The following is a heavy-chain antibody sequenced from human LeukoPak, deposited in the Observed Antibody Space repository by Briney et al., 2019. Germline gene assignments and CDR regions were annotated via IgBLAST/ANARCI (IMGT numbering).Heavy chain of an antibody. CDR3: AKDRHAPGRYCSSTSCFPFDS. V-gene: IGHV3-20*04. CDR1: AFTYDDYG. D-gene: IGHD2-2*01. Sequence: GGSLRLSCAASAFTYDDYGMSWVRQAPGKGLEWVSGINWNGGSTGYADSVKGRFTISRDNTKNTLYLQMDSLRAEDTAVYYCAKDRHAPGRYCSSTSCFPFDSWGQGTLVTVSS. J-gene: IGHJ5*01. CDR2: INWNGGST.